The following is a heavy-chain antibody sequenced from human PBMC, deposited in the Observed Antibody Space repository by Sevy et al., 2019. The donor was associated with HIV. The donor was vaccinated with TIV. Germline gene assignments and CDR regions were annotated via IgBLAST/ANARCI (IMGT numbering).Heavy chain of an antibody. CDR3: VREGLGGYSHSLDY. CDR1: GFSFSIYW. V-gene: IGHV3-7*01. D-gene: IGHD5-18*01. Sequence: GGSLRLSCAASGFSFSIYWMSWVRHAPGKGLEWVATMKQDGSEEDYVDSVKGRFTISRDNAKNSLFLQMNSLSAEDTAVYYCVREGLGGYSHSLDYWGHGTLVTVSS. J-gene: IGHJ4*01. CDR2: MKQDGSEE.